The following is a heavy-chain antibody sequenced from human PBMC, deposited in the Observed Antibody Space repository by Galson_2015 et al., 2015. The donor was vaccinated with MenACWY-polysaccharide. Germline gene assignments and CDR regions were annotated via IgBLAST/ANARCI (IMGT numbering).Heavy chain of an antibody. CDR2: LKTDGSST. Sequence: SLRLSCAASGFTFSSYWMHWVRHAPGEGLAWVSRLKTDGSSTSYADSVKGRFTVSRDNAKNTVYLQMNSLRVEDTAVYYCARDPHCGAGCSIHNAFDVWGQGTKVTVSS. V-gene: IGHV3-74*01. CDR3: ARDPHCGAGCSIHNAFDV. D-gene: IGHD2-21*02. J-gene: IGHJ3*01. CDR1: GFTFSSYW.